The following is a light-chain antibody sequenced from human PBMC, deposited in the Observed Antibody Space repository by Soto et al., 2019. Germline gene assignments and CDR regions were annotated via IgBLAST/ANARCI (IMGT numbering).Light chain of an antibody. CDR3: QQYGRSPPGFT. CDR1: QSVSSSY. CDR2: GAS. J-gene: IGKJ3*01. V-gene: IGKV3-20*01. Sequence: EVVLTQSPGTLSLSPGERATLSCRASQSVSSSYSAWYQHKPGQAPRLLIYGASTRAPGIPDRFSGGGSGTDFTLTISRLEPEDFAVYYCQQYGRSPPGFTFGPGTKVDIK.